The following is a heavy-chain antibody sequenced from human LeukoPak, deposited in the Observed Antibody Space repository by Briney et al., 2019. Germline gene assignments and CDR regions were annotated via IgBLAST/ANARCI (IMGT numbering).Heavy chain of an antibody. CDR1: GGSISSGDYY. J-gene: IGHJ6*03. Sequence: SETLSLTCTVSGGSISSGDYYWSWIRQPPGKGLEWIGYIYYSGSTYYNPSLKSRVTISVDTSKNQFSLKLSSVTAADTAVYYCAREGIVGANGYYYYMVVWGKGTTVTVSS. CDR3: AREGIVGANGYYYYMVV. V-gene: IGHV4-30-4*08. CDR2: IYYSGST. D-gene: IGHD1-26*01.